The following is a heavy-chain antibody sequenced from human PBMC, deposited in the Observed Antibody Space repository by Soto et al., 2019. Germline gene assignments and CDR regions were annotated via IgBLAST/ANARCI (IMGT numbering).Heavy chain of an antibody. V-gene: IGHV1-3*01. CDR1: GYTFTSYG. Sequence: ASVKVSCKASGYTFTSYGIHWVRQAPGQRLEWTGWINAGNGNTKYSEKFQGRVIITRDTSASTAYLELSSLRSEDTAVYYCARDPNDSSAYYHHYYYGMDVWGQGTTVTVSS. D-gene: IGHD3-22*01. J-gene: IGHJ6*02. CDR3: ARDPNDSSAYYHHYYYGMDV. CDR2: INAGNGNT.